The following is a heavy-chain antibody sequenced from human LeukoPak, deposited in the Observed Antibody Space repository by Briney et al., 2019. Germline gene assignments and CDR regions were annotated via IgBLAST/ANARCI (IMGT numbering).Heavy chain of an antibody. D-gene: IGHD2-8*02. V-gene: IGHV3-21*04. CDR1: GFTLSYNN. CDR3: ATYRQVLLPFES. J-gene: IGHJ4*02. Sequence: GGSLRLSCAASGFTLSYNNMNWVCQAPGKGLEWVSSISSSSSYIYFADSVRGRFTISRDNSKSTLSLQMNSLRAEDTAIYYCATYRQVLLPFESWGQGTLVTVSS. CDR2: ISSSSSYI.